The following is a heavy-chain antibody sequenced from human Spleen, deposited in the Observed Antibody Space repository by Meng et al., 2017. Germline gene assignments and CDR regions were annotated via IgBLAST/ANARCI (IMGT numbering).Heavy chain of an antibody. J-gene: IGHJ1*01. CDR1: GFSFTDHW. CDR2: INPDGSDP. Sequence: VQLVGSGGGLAPPGGSLRLSCTGSGFSFTDHWMHWVRQGPGKGPVWVSRINPDGSDPTYADSVKGRFTISRDNAKNTVYLQMDSLRAEDSALYYCTNDRLNHWGQGALVTVSS. V-gene: IGHV3-74*03. CDR3: TNDRLNH. D-gene: IGHD1-1*01.